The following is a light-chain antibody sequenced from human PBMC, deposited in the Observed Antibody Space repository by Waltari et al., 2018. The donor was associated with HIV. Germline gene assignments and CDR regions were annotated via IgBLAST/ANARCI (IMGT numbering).Light chain of an antibody. Sequence: ELVMTQSPATLSVSPGERATLSCRASQSVSSNLAWYQQKPGQAPRLLIYGASTRATGIPARFSGSGSGTEFTLTISSLQSEDFAVYYCQQYNNWPYTFGQGNKLEIK. CDR3: QQYNNWPYT. V-gene: IGKV3-15*01. J-gene: IGKJ2*01. CDR2: GAS. CDR1: QSVSSN.